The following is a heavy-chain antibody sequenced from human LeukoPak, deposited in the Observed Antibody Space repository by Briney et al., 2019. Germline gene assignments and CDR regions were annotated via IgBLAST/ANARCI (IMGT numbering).Heavy chain of an antibody. CDR2: IYYSGST. V-gene: IGHV4-31*03. CDR3: ARDRYTVVSWYFDL. Sequence: SETLSLTCTVSGGSVSSGAYHWSWIRQHPGKGLEWIGYIYYSGSTYYNPSLKSRVTISVDTSKNQFSLKLSSVTAADTAVYYCARDRYTVVSWYFDLWGRGTLVTVSS. CDR1: GGSVSSGAYH. D-gene: IGHD4-23*01. J-gene: IGHJ2*01.